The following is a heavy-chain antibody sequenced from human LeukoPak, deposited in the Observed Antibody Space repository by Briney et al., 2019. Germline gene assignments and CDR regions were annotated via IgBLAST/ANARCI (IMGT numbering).Heavy chain of an antibody. Sequence: GGSLRLSCAASGFTFSTYWMSWVRQAPGKGLEWVANIKQDGSEKYYVDSVKGRFTISRDNAKNSLYLQMNSLRAEDTAVYYCARHRIPRMIAAAGTFVDYFDYWGQGTLVTVSS. CDR1: GFTFSTYW. D-gene: IGHD6-13*01. J-gene: IGHJ4*02. V-gene: IGHV3-7*01. CDR2: IKQDGSEK. CDR3: ARHRIPRMIAAAGTFVDYFDY.